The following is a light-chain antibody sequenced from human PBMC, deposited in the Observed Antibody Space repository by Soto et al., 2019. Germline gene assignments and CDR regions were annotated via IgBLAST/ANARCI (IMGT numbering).Light chain of an antibody. CDR2: DVS. Sequence: QSALTQPAAVSGSPGQSMTISCTGTSSDIGAYNFVSWYQQHPGKAPKLMIYDVSNRPSGVSDRFSGFKSGDTASLTISGLQAEDEADYYCTSYTTSGSYVFGTGTKVTV. V-gene: IGLV2-14*01. J-gene: IGLJ1*01. CDR1: SSDIGAYNF. CDR3: TSYTTSGSYV.